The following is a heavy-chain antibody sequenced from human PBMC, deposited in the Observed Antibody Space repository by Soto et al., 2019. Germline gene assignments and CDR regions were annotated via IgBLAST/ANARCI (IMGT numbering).Heavy chain of an antibody. D-gene: IGHD6-13*01. Sequence: QVQLQESGPGLVKPSETLSLTCTVSGGSISSYYWSWIRQPPGKGLEWIGYIYYSGSTNYNPSLKSRVTISVDTSKNQFSLKLSSVTAADTAVYYCARDMGSIAAAGTYYYYGMDAWGQGTTVTVSS. CDR3: ARDMGSIAAAGTYYYYGMDA. V-gene: IGHV4-59*01. CDR1: GGSISSYY. J-gene: IGHJ6*02. CDR2: IYYSGST.